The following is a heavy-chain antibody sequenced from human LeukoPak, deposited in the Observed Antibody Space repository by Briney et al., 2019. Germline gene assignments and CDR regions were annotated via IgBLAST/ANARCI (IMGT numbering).Heavy chain of an antibody. J-gene: IGHJ4*02. CDR1: GFTFSSYA. CDR3: ANPGVNLDY. CDR2: ISGSGGST. V-gene: IGHV3-23*01. Sequence: GGSLSLSCAASGFTFSSYAMSWVRQAPGKGLEWVSAISGSGGSTYYADSVKGRITISRDNSKNTLSLQMNSLRAEDTAVYYCANPGVNLDYWGQGTLVTVSS. D-gene: IGHD3-10*01.